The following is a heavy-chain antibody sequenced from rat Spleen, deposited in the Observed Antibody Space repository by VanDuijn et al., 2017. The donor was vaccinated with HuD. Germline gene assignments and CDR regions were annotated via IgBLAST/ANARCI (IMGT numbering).Heavy chain of an antibody. CDR2: INSAGST. J-gene: IGHJ4*01. D-gene: IGHD1-6*01. Sequence: EVQLQESGPGLVKPSQSLSLTCSVTGYSITSSYRWNWIRKFPGNKLEWMGYINSAGSTNYNPSLKSRISITRDTSKNQFFLQVNSVTTEDTATYYCARMYTTDYYPHYYVMDAWGQGASVTVSS. CDR3: ARMYTTDYYPHYYVMDA. CDR1: GYSITSSYR. V-gene: IGHV3-3*01.